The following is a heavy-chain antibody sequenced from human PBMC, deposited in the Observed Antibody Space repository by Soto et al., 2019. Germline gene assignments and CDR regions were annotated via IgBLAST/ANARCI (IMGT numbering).Heavy chain of an antibody. CDR2: INGDGIST. CDR1: GFTFSSYW. V-gene: IGHV3-74*01. D-gene: IGHD2-15*01. CDR3: ARISQGTYCRGGNCYSDY. J-gene: IGHJ4*02. Sequence: EVPLVESGGDLVQPGGSLRLSCAASGFTFSSYWMHWVRQDPEKGLVWVSRINGDGISTSYADSVKGRFTISRDNAKDTLYLHMNSLGAEDTAVYSCARISQGTYCRGGNCYSDYWGQGTLVTVSS.